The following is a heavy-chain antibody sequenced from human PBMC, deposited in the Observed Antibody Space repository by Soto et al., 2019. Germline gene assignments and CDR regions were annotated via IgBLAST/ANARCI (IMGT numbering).Heavy chain of an antibody. CDR1: GYTFTSNG. Sequence: QVQLVQSGAEVKKPGASVKVSCKASGYTFTSNGMNWVRQPPGQGLEWMGWINPNSGGKNYAQKFQGRVTVTRDTSISTASMKLRRLRSDDTAVYYCARDGDSSSAFDIWGQGTMVTVSS. CDR2: INPNSGGK. CDR3: ARDGDSSSAFDI. J-gene: IGHJ3*02. V-gene: IGHV1-2*02. D-gene: IGHD6-6*01.